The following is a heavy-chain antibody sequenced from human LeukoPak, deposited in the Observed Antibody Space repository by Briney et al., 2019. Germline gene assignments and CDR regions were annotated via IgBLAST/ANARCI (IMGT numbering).Heavy chain of an antibody. CDR3: ARDRYCSSTSCYPKRRFDP. CDR1: GYTFTSYG. D-gene: IGHD2-2*01. J-gene: IGHJ5*02. CDR2: ISAYNDNT. Sequence: ASVKVSCKASGYTFTSYGISWVRQAPGQGLEWMGWISAYNDNTNYAQKLQGRVTMTTDTSTSTAYMELRSLRSDDTAVYYCARDRYCSSTSCYPKRRFDPWGQGTLVTVSS. V-gene: IGHV1-18*01.